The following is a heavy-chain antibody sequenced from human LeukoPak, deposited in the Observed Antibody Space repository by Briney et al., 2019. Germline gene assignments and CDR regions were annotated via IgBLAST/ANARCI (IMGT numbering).Heavy chain of an antibody. D-gene: IGHD4-17*01. CDR3: ARDLKDYGDYRDYYYCMDV. Sequence: PGGSLRLSCAASGFTFSSYGMSWVRQAPGKGLEWVSVIYSGGSTYYADSVKGRFTIPRDNSKNTLYLQMNSLRAEDTAVYYCARDLKDYGDYRDYYYCMDVWGKGTTVTVSS. V-gene: IGHV3-66*01. CDR2: IYSGGST. J-gene: IGHJ6*03. CDR1: GFTFSSYG.